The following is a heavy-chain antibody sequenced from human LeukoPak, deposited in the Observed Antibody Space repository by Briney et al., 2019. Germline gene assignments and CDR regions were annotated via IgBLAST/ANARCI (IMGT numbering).Heavy chain of an antibody. J-gene: IGHJ5*02. CDR3: AREDYDSSGYYFSWFDP. V-gene: IGHV1-46*01. D-gene: IGHD3-22*01. CDR1: GYTFTSDY. Sequence: ASVKGSCKASGYTFTSDYMHWGRQAPVQGRERMGIINPSGGSTSYAQKFQGRVTMTRDTSTSTVYMELSSLRSEDTAVYYCAREDYDSSGYYFSWFDPWGQGTLVTVSS. CDR2: INPSGGST.